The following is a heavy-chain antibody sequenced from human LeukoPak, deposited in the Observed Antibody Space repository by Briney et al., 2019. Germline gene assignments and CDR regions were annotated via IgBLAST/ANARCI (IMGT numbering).Heavy chain of an antibody. J-gene: IGHJ4*02. CDR3: ARQSGSAYYRH. V-gene: IGHV5-51*01. D-gene: IGHD3-22*01. Sequence: GESLKISCKGSGYSFTSYWIGWVRQMPGKGLGWMGIIYPSDSDTRYSPSFQGQVTISVDRSISTAYLQWSSLKASDTAMYYCARQSGSAYYRHWGQGTLVTVSS. CDR2: IYPSDSDT. CDR1: GYSFTSYW.